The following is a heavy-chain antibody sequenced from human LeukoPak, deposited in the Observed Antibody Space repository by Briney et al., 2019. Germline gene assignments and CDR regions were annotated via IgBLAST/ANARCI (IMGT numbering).Heavy chain of an antibody. CDR2: IRYDGSEN. CDR1: GFTFKTYG. V-gene: IGHV3-33*01. Sequence: GGSLRLSCAASGFTFKTYGMHWVRQAPGKGLEWVALIRYDGSENYYADSVEGRFTISRDNPKNTLYLQMNNLRAEDTALYYCARDSADGGKSGYYFDYWGQGTLVTVSS. J-gene: IGHJ4*02. CDR3: ARDSADGGKSGYYFDY. D-gene: IGHD4-23*01.